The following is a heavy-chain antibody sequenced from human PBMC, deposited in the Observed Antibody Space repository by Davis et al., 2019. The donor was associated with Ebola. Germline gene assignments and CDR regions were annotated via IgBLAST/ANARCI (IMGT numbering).Heavy chain of an antibody. D-gene: IGHD4-23*01. J-gene: IGHJ4*02. CDR2: IIPILGIA. CDR1: GGSFRSYI. CDR3: ARDVTTVVPFDY. Sequence: AASVKVSCKASGGSFRSYIVSWVRQAPGQGLEWMGRIIPILGIANYAQKFQGRVTITADKSTRIAYMELRSLRSDDTAVYYCARDVTTVVPFDYWGQGTLVTVSS. V-gene: IGHV1-69*10.